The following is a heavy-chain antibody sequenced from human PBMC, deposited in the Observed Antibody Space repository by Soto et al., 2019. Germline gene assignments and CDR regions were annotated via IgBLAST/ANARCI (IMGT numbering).Heavy chain of an antibody. CDR2: ISHDGSNK. CDR1: GFTFSDYG. V-gene: IGHV3-30*18. J-gene: IGHJ6*02. Sequence: QVNLVESGGGVVQPGRSLRLSCAASGFTFSDYGMHWVRQAPGKGLEWVAAISHDGSNKFYGDSVKGRFTISRDNSKKPLLLQTDRLRDEETAVYFCAKEARSRAVTATRVYGMDVWGQGTTVAVSS. CDR3: AKEARSRAVTATRVYGMDV. D-gene: IGHD4-17*01.